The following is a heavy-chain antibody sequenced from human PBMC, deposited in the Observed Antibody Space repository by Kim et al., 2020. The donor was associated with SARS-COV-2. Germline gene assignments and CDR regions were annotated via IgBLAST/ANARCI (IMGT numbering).Heavy chain of an antibody. CDR3: ARVAYCSSTSCYGFGFAFDI. D-gene: IGHD2-2*01. V-gene: IGHV3-21*01. J-gene: IGHJ3*02. CDR1: GFTFSSYS. Sequence: GGSLRLSCAASGFTFSSYSMNWVRQAPGKGLEWVSSISSSSSYIYYADSVKGRFTISRDNAKNSLYLQMNSLRAEDTAVYYCARVAYCSSTSCYGFGFAFDIWGQGTMVTVSS. CDR2: ISSSSSYI.